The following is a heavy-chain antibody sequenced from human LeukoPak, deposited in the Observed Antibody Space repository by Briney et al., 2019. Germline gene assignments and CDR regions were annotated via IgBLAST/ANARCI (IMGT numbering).Heavy chain of an antibody. J-gene: IGHJ6*03. CDR3: AKDPFYYDSSSDYYYYMDV. CDR1: GFSFSSYG. D-gene: IGHD3-22*01. V-gene: IGHV3-23*01. Sequence: GRSLRLSCATSGFSFSSYGMSWVRQAPGKGLEWVSAISGSGGSTYYADSVKGRFTISRDNSKNTLYLQMNSLRAEDTAVYYCAKDPFYYDSSSDYYYYMDVWGKGTTVTISS. CDR2: ISGSGGST.